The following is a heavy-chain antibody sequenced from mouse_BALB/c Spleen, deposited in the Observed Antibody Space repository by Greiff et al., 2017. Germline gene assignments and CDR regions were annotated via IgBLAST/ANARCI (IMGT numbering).Heavy chain of an antibody. CDR3: ARQGRPLDY. Sequence: EVQVVESGGDLVKPGGSLKLSCAASGFTFSSYGMSWVRQTPDKRLEWVATISSGGSYTYYPDSVKGRFTISRDNAKNTLYLQMSSLKSEDTAMYYCARQGRPLDYWGQGTSVTVSS. V-gene: IGHV5-6*01. CDR2: ISSGGSYT. CDR1: GFTFSSYG. J-gene: IGHJ4*01.